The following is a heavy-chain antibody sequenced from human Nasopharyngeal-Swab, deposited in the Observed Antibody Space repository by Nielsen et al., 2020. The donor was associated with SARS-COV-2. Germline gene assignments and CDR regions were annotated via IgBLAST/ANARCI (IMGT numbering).Heavy chain of an antibody. CDR3: ARAPTITIFGVVANFDY. CDR1: GGSISSGGYY. CDR2: IYYSGST. J-gene: IGHJ4*02. D-gene: IGHD3-3*01. Sequence: SETLSLTCTVSGGSISSGGYYWSWIRQPPGKGLEWIGYIYYSGSTYYNPSLKSRVTISVDTSKNQFSLKLSSVTAADTAVYYCARAPTITIFGVVANFDYWGQGTLVTVSS. V-gene: IGHV4-31*03.